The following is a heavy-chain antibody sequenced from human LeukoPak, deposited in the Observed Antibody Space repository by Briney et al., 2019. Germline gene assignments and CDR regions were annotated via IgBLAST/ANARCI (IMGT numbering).Heavy chain of an antibody. CDR3: ARDPLGGFGELSNDY. D-gene: IGHD3-10*01. CDR1: GYTFTSYD. V-gene: IGHV1-8*03. CDR2: MNPNSGNT. Sequence: ASVKVSCKASGYTFTSYDINWVRQATGQGLEWMGWMNPNSGNTGYAQKFQGRVTITTDTSTSTAYMELRSLRSDDTAVYYCARDPLGGFGELSNDYWGQGTLVTVSS. J-gene: IGHJ4*02.